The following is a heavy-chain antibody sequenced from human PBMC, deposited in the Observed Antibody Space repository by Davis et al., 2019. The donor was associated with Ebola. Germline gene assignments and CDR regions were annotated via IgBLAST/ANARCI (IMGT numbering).Heavy chain of an antibody. Sequence: ASVKVSCKASGYTFTGYYMHWVRQAPGQGLEWMGWINPNSGGTNYAQKLQGRVTMTTDTSTSTAYMELRSLRSEDTAVYYCARDLGSGSYADYWGQGTLVTVAS. D-gene: IGHD1-26*01. CDR2: INPNSGGT. V-gene: IGHV1-2*02. J-gene: IGHJ4*02. CDR3: ARDLGSGSYADY. CDR1: GYTFTGYY.